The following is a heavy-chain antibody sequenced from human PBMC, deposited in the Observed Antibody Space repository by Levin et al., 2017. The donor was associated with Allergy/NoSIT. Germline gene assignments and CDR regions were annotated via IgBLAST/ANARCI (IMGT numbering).Heavy chain of an antibody. V-gene: IGHV3-53*01. CDR2: IYSGGST. CDR3: ARHHYYGSGKPYNWFDP. Sequence: GGSLRLSCAASGFTVSSNYMSWVRQAPGKGLEWVSVIYSGGSTYYADSVKGRFTISRDNSKNTLYLQMNSLRAEDTAVYYCARHHYYGSGKPYNWFDPWGQGTLVTVSS. J-gene: IGHJ5*02. D-gene: IGHD3-10*01. CDR1: GFTVSSNY.